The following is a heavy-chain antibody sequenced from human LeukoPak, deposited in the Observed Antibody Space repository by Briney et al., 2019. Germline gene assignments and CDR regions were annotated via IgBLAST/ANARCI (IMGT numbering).Heavy chain of an antibody. Sequence: GGSLRLSCAASGFTFTTYWMGWVRQAPGKGLEWVANIKQDGSEQYYVDSVKGRFTISRDNAKNSLSLQMNSLRAEDTAVYYCARGGGCGGDCYAFDIWGQGTMVTVSS. CDR3: ARGGGCGGDCYAFDI. J-gene: IGHJ3*02. D-gene: IGHD2-21*02. CDR1: GFTFTTYW. V-gene: IGHV3-7*01. CDR2: IKQDGSEQ.